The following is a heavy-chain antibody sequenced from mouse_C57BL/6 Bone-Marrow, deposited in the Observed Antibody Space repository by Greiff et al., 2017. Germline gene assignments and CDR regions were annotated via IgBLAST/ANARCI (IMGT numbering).Heavy chain of an antibody. V-gene: IGHV2-9-1*01. Sequence: VQRVESGPGLVAPSQSLSITCTVSGFSLTSYAISWVRQPPGKGLEWLGVIWTGGGTNYNSALKSRLSISKDNSKSQVFLKMNSLQTDDTARYYCARCTTVVATEYYFDYWGQGTTLTVSS. D-gene: IGHD1-1*01. CDR1: GFSLTSYA. CDR2: IWTGGGT. CDR3: ARCTTVVATEYYFDY. J-gene: IGHJ2*01.